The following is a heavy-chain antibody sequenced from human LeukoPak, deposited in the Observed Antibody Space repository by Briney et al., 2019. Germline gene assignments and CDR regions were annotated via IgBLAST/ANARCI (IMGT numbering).Heavy chain of an antibody. CDR2: IYYSGST. Sequence: SETLSLTCTVSGGSISSSSYYWGWVRQPPGKGLEWIGSIYYSGSTYYNPSLKSRVTISVDTSKNQFSLKLSSVTAADTAVYYCARRIRKWPTTPQNWFDPWGQGTLVTVSS. J-gene: IGHJ5*02. CDR1: GGSISSSSYY. CDR3: ARRIRKWPTTPQNWFDP. D-gene: IGHD1-7*01. V-gene: IGHV4-39*01.